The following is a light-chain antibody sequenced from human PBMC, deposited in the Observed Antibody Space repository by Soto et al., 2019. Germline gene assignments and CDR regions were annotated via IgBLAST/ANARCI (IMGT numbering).Light chain of an antibody. CDR2: EVR. J-gene: IGLJ3*02. Sequence: QSALTQPASVAGSPVQSLTIACTGTNRDVGSYNLVSWYQQRPGEAPKLIISEVRNRPSGISYRFTGSKSGNTASLTISGLQAEDEADYYCSSYTTTSTLVFGGGTKLTVL. V-gene: IGLV2-14*01. CDR3: SSYTTTSTLV. CDR1: NRDVGSYNL.